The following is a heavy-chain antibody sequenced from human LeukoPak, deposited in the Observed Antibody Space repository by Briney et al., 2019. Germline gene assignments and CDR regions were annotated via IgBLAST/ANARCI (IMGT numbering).Heavy chain of an antibody. CDR2: IKQDGSVK. D-gene: IGHD1-26*01. CDR1: GFTLSSHW. V-gene: IGHV3-7*01. CDR3: ARDKGGSYAQGDAFDI. Sequence: PGGSLRLSCAASGFTLSSHWMIWVRQAPGKGLEWVANIKQDGSVKYYVDSVKGRFTISRDNAKNSLYLQMNSLRAEDTAVYYCARDKGGSYAQGDAFDIWGQGTMVTVSS. J-gene: IGHJ3*02.